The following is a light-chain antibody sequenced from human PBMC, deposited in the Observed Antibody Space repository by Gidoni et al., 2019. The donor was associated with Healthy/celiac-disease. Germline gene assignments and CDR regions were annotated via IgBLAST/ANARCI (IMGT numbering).Light chain of an antibody. CDR3: QQRSNWPKLT. CDR1: QSVSSY. J-gene: IGKJ4*01. V-gene: IGKV3-11*01. CDR2: DAS. Sequence: PGDRATLSCRASQSVSSYLAWYQQKPGQAPRLLIYDASNRATGIPARFSGSGSGTDFTLTISSLEPEESAVYYCQQRSNWPKLTFGGGTKVEIK.